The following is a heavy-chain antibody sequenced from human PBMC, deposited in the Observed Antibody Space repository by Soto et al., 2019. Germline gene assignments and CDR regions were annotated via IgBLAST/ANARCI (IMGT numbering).Heavy chain of an antibody. D-gene: IGHD3-10*01. CDR2: INHSEST. V-gene: IGHV4-34*01. CDR3: ASRGVLLLFGEPFDY. Sequence: SETLSLTCAVYGGSFIGYYWSWIRKPPGKGLEWIGEINHSESTNYNPSLKSRVTRSVDTSKNQVSLKLSSVTAADTAVYYCASRGVLLLFGEPFDYWGQGTLIAVSS. J-gene: IGHJ4*02. CDR1: GGSFIGYY.